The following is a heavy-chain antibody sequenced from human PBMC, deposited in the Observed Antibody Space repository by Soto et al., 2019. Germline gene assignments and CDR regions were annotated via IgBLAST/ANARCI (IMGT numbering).Heavy chain of an antibody. CDR3: AKAHQYCTSNNCYAMGTY. V-gene: IGHV3-23*01. D-gene: IGHD2-2*01. CDR1: GFTFSSYA. CDR2: ISDSGGRT. Sequence: PGGSLRLSCAASGFTFSSYAMHWVRQAPGKGLEWVSVISDSGGRTYYADSGKGRFTVSRDNSKNTLFLQMNSLRAEDTAVYYCAKAHQYCTSNNCYAMGTYWGQGSLVTVSS. J-gene: IGHJ4*02.